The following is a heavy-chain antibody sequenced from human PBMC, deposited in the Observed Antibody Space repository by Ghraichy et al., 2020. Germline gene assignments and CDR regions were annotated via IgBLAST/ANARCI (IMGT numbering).Heavy chain of an antibody. CDR3: ARHGGGVLGYCSSTSCYARRYGMDV. V-gene: IGHV4-34*01. CDR1: GGSFSGYY. D-gene: IGHD2-2*01. Sequence: SETLSLTCAVYGGSFSGYYWSWIRQPPGKGLEWIGEINHSGSTNYNPSLKSRVTISVDTSKNQFSLKLSSVTAADTAVYYCARHGGGVLGYCSSTSCYARRYGMDVWGQGTTVTVSS. CDR2: INHSGST. J-gene: IGHJ6*02.